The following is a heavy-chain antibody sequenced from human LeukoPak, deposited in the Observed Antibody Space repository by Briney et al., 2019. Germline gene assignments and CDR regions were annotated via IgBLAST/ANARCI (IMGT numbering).Heavy chain of an antibody. D-gene: IGHD2-21*02. Sequence: ASVKVSCKASGYTFTSYGISWVRQAPGQGLEWMGWISAYNGNTNYAQKLQGRVTMTTDTSASTAYMELRSLRSDDTAVYYCARDVLSAYCGGDCYARTFDYWGQGTLVTVSS. CDR1: GYTFTSYG. V-gene: IGHV1-18*01. J-gene: IGHJ4*02. CDR2: ISAYNGNT. CDR3: ARDVLSAYCGGDCYARTFDY.